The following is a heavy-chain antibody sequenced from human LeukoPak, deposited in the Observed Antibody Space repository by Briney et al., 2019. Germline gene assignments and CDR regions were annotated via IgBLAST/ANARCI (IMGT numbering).Heavy chain of an antibody. CDR3: ASAGRGAFGY. J-gene: IGHJ4*02. V-gene: IGHV4-59*08. Sequence: PSETLSLTCTVFGGSINGYYWSWIRQPPGKGLEWIGYIYYSGNTNYNPSLKSRVSISVDTSKNQFSLNLSSVTAADTAVYYCASAGRGAFGYWGQGTLVTVSS. CDR2: IYYSGNT. D-gene: IGHD2/OR15-2a*01. CDR1: GGSINGYY.